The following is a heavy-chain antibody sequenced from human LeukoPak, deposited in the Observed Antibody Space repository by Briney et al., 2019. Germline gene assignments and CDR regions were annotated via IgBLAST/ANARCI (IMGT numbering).Heavy chain of an antibody. Sequence: GGSLRLSCTASGFTFSSYNMNWVRQAPGKWLEWVSSFTAYSGASIYYADSVRGRFIISRDNAKNSLYLQINSLRAEETAVYYCARGTYSGYDSSFDYWGQGTLVTVSS. V-gene: IGHV3-21*01. CDR2: FTAYSGASI. J-gene: IGHJ4*02. CDR1: GFTFSSYN. CDR3: ARGTYSGYDSSFDY. D-gene: IGHD5-12*01.